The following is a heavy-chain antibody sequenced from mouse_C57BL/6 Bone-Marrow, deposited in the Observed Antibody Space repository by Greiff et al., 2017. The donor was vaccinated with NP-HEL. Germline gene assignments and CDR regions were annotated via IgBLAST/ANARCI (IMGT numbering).Heavy chain of an antibody. V-gene: IGHV1-81*01. D-gene: IGHD1-1*01. Sequence: QVQLQQSGAELARPGASVKLSCKASGYTFTSYGISWVKQRTGQGLEWIGEIYPRSGNTYYTEKFKGKATLTADKSSSTAYLELRSLPSEASAVIFCARECIYYYGSSWCSYGGQGTLVTVTA. CDR2: IYPRSGNT. CDR3: ARECIYYYGSSWCSY. J-gene: IGHJ3*01. CDR1: GYTFTSYG.